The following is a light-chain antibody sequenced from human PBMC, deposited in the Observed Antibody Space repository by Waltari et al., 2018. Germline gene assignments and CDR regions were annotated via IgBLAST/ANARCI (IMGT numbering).Light chain of an antibody. CDR1: QSVLTN. CDR3: QQYHNWPPFT. CDR2: AAS. V-gene: IGKV3-15*01. Sequence: EVVMTQSPGTLSASPGERVSLSCRASQSVLTNLAWYQQKPGQAPRLLICAASSRATGIPARFGGSGSGTEFTLTISSLQTEDFAVYYCQQYHNWPPFTCGPGTKVDIK. J-gene: IGKJ3*01.